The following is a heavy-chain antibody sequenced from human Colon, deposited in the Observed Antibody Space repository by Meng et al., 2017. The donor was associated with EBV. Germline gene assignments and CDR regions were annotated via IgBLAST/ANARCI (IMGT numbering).Heavy chain of an antibody. Sequence: GGYLGVSWSASGSTFSDSSTGLVLLAPGNLQEWGSTITGAGGTTDGADSLRSRSTTPRDYPKTTWYLQMSRLCADKTALYDCGTWIWYRSFRFDSWGQGTLVTVSS. CDR2: ITGAGGTT. CDR3: GTWIWYRSFRFDS. J-gene: IGHJ5*01. CDR1: GSTFSDSS. V-gene: IGHV3-23*01. D-gene: IGHD1-14*01.